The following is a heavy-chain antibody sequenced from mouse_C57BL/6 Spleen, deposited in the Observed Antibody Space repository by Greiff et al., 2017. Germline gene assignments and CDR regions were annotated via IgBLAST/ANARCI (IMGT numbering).Heavy chain of an antibody. CDR2: INPSSGYT. Sequence: LQQSGAELARPGASVQMFCKASGYTFTSYTMHWVKQRPGQGLEWIGYINPSSGYTKYNQKFKDKAALTADKSSSTAYMQLSSLTSEDSAVYYCARWGWDYFDYWGQGTTLTVSS. CDR3: ARWGWDYFDY. CDR1: GYTFTSYT. D-gene: IGHD3-3*01. J-gene: IGHJ2*01. V-gene: IGHV1-4*01.